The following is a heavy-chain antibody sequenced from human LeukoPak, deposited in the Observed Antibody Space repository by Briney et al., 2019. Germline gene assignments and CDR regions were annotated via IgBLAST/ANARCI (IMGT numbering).Heavy chain of an antibody. CDR2: IYYSGST. J-gene: IGHJ4*02. Sequence: SETLSLTCTVSGGSISSSSYYWGWIRQPPGKGLEWIGSIYYSGSTYYNPSLKSRVTISVDTSKNQFSQKLSSVTAADTAVYYCARDLAYGGNSLFDYWGQGTLVTVSS. CDR3: ARDLAYGGNSLFDY. CDR1: GGSISSSSYY. D-gene: IGHD4-23*01. V-gene: IGHV4-39*07.